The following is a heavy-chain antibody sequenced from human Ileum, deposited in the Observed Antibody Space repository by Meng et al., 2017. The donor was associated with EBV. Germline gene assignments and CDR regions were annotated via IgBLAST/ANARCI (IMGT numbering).Heavy chain of an antibody. CDR2: ISYDGSNK. V-gene: IGHV3-30-3*01. Sequence: VEGGGSGGGVVQPGRSLRLSCAASGFPFSRYAMHWVRQAPGKGLEWVAVISYDGSNKYYADSVKGRFTISRDNSKNTLYLQMNSLRAEDTAVYYCARDQSDYFDYWGQGTLVTVSS. J-gene: IGHJ4*02. CDR1: GFPFSRYA. CDR3: ARDQSDYFDY.